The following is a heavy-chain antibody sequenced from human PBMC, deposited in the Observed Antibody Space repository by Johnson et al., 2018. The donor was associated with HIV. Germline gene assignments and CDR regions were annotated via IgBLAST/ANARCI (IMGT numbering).Heavy chain of an antibody. D-gene: IGHD1-26*01. V-gene: IGHV3-66*01. CDR2: IYSGGST. J-gene: IGHJ3*02. Sequence: VQLVESGGGLVQPGGSLRLSCAASGFTVSSNYMSWVRQAPGKGLEWVSVIYSGGSTSYADSVKCRFTISRDNSKNTRYLQMNSLGDDDRALYYCAKEGGGLLLDVFDTWGQGTMVTVSS. CDR1: GFTVSSNY. CDR3: AKEGGGLLLDVFDT.